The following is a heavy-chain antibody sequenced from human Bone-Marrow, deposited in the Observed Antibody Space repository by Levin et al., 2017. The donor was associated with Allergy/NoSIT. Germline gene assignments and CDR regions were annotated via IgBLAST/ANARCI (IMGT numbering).Heavy chain of an antibody. D-gene: IGHD3-10*01. Sequence: PGGSLRLSCAASGFTFDDYAMHWVRQAPGKGLEWVSGISWNSGSIGYADSVKGRFTISRDNAKNSLYLQMNSLRAEDTALYYCAKDFRDQGRGAFDIWGQGTMVTVSS. CDR2: ISWNSGSI. J-gene: IGHJ3*02. V-gene: IGHV3-9*01. CDR1: GFTFDDYA. CDR3: AKDFRDQGRGAFDI.